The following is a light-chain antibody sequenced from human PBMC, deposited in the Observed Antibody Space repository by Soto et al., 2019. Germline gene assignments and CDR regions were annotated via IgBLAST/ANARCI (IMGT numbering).Light chain of an antibody. CDR3: QQYNVWPLT. CDR1: QSVSSN. J-gene: IGKJ4*01. Sequence: EIVMTQSPATLSVSPGERATLFCRASQSVSSNLAWYQQKPGQTPKLLIYVASTRATGIPARFSGSGSGTEFTLTIGSLQSEDFAVYYCQQYNVWPLTFGGGTKVEFK. V-gene: IGKV3-15*01. CDR2: VAS.